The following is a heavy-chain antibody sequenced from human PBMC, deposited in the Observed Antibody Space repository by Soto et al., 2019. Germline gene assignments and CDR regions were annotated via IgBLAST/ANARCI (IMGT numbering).Heavy chain of an antibody. Sequence: GGSLRLSCAASGFIVSSNYMSWVRQAPGKGLEWVSVLYSGGRTFYADSVKGRFTISRDNPKNTLYLQMNSLRAEDTAVYYCARDVGSSPSNWFDPWGQGTLVTVSS. D-gene: IGHD6-6*01. CDR3: ARDVGSSPSNWFDP. CDR2: LYSGGRT. V-gene: IGHV3-66*01. J-gene: IGHJ5*02. CDR1: GFIVSSNY.